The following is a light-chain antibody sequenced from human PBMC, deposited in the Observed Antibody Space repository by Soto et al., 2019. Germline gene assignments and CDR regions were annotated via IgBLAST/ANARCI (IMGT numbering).Light chain of an antibody. Sequence: DIPMTQSPSSLSVGDRVTINCRASQNIAAYLNWYQQRPGKAPRLLIYGSSNLQSGVPSTFSGSGSGTDFTLTISSLQADDFATYYCQQTYITPYTFGQGTKLQIK. V-gene: IGKV1-39*01. J-gene: IGKJ2*01. CDR2: GSS. CDR3: QQTYITPYT. CDR1: QNIAAY.